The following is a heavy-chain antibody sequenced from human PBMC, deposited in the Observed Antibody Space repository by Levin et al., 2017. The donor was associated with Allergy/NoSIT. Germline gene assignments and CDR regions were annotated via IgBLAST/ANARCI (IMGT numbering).Heavy chain of an antibody. CDR3: ARDLRPDALGDPLRSGLVY. CDR1: GFTFSSYS. D-gene: IGHD2/OR15-2a*01. CDR2: ISSSSSYI. J-gene: IGHJ4*02. V-gene: IGHV3-21*01. Sequence: NPGGSLRLSCAASGFTFSSYSMNWVRQAPGKGLEWVSSISSSSSYIYYADSVKGRFTISRDNAKNSLYLQMNSLRAEDTAVYYCARDLRPDALGDPLRSGLVYWGQGTLVTVSS.